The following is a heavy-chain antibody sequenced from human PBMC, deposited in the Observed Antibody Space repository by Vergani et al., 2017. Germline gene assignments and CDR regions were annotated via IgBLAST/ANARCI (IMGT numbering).Heavy chain of an antibody. CDR2: ISGSGGRT. CDR3: AKGPSLYTAMVEYYFDY. CDR1: GFTFNHYA. V-gene: IGHV3-23*01. J-gene: IGHJ4*02. Sequence: EVQLLESGGDLVQPGGSLRLSCAASGFTFNHYAMNWVRQAPGKGLEWVSGISGSGGRTYYAGSVKGRFTISRDSSKNTLYLQMNSLSAGDTAVYYCAKGPSLYTAMVEYYFDYWGQGTLVTVSS. D-gene: IGHD5-18*01.